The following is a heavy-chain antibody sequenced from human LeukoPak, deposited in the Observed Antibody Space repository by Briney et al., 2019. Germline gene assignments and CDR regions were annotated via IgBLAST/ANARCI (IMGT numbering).Heavy chain of an antibody. CDR2: INHSGST. D-gene: IGHD3-16*01. CDR1: GASFSGYY. J-gene: IGHJ4*02. Sequence: KSSESLSLTCAVYGASFSGYYWSWVRHPPGKGLEWIGEINHSGSTNYNPSLKSRVTISVDTSKNQFSLKLSSVTAADTAVYYCASGGGYAYYWGQGTLVTVSS. V-gene: IGHV4-34*01. CDR3: ASGGGYAYY.